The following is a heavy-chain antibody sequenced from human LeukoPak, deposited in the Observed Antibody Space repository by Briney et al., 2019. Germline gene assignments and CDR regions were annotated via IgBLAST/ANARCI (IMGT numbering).Heavy chain of an antibody. D-gene: IGHD3-22*01. Sequence: KPSETLSLTCAVYGGSFSGYYWSWIRQPPGKGLEWIGEINHSGSTNYNPSLKSRVTISVDTSKNQFSLKLSSVTAADTAVYYCARRYYYDSSSSPFDYWGQGTLVTVSS. CDR2: INHSGST. J-gene: IGHJ4*02. V-gene: IGHV4-34*01. CDR3: ARRYYYDSSSSPFDY. CDR1: GGSFSGYY.